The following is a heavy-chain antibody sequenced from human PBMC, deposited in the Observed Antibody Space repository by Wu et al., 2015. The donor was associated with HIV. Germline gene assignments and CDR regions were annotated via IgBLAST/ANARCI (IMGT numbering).Heavy chain of an antibody. CDR1: RGTFDNFG. CDR2: IIPIFGTA. Sequence: QVQLVQSGAEVRKPGSSVQVSCKASRGTFDNFGVSWVRQAPGQGLEWMGGIIPIFGTANYAQKFQGRVTITTDESTSTAYMELSSLRSEDTAVYYCARVGYSGYDTPYYYYYGMDVWGQGTTVTVSS. V-gene: IGHV1-69*05. J-gene: IGHJ6*02. D-gene: IGHD5-12*01. CDR3: ARVGYSGYDTPYYYYYGMDV.